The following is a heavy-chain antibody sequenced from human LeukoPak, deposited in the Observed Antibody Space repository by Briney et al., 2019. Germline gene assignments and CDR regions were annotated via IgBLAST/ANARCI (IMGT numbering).Heavy chain of an antibody. CDR2: INPNSGST. V-gene: IGHV1-2*02. CDR1: GYTFTGYY. Sequence: ASVTVSCKASGYTFTGYYMHWVRQAPGQGLEWMGWINPNSGSTNYAQKFQGRVTITRDTSISTAYMELSRLRSDDTAVYYCARDRGGYNMYYFDYWGQGTLVTVSS. J-gene: IGHJ4*02. D-gene: IGHD5-24*01. CDR3: ARDRGGYNMYYFDY.